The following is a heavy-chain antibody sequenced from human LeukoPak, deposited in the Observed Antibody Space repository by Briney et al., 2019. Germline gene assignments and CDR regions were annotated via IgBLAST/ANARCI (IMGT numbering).Heavy chain of an antibody. CDR1: GYTFTGYY. J-gene: IGHJ4*02. CDR2: INPNSGGT. CDR3: ARDHTAMVPFDY. V-gene: IGHV1-2*02. D-gene: IGHD5-18*01. Sequence: ASVKVSCKASGYTFTGYYMHWVRQAPRQGLEWMGWINPNSGGTNYAQKFQGRVTMTRDTSISTAYMELSRLRSDDTAVYYCARDHTAMVPFDYWGQGTLVTVSS.